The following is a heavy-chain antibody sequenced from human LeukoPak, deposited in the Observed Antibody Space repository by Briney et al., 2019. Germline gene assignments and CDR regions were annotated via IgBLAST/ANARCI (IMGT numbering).Heavy chain of an antibody. D-gene: IGHD3-10*01. J-gene: IGHJ4*02. CDR1: GFTFSSYG. V-gene: IGHV3-30*18. Sequence: GGSLRLSCAASGFTFSSYGMHWVRQAPGKGLEWAAVISYDGSNKYYADSVKGRFTISRDNSKNTLYLQMNSLRAEDTAVYYCAKDPYGSGSYYISLQYYFDYWGQGTLVTVSS. CDR3: AKDPYGSGSYYISLQYYFDY. CDR2: ISYDGSNK.